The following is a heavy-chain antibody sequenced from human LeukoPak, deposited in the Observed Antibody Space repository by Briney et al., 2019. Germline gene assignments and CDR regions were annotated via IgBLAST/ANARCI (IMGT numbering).Heavy chain of an antibody. CDR2: INPNNGDT. D-gene: IGHD3-10*01. Sequence: GASVKVSCKASGYTFTDYYMHWVRQAPGQGLEWMGWINPNNGDTNYAQKFQGTVTMTRDTSRSTAYMEINSLRADDTRIYDSAGHPLASGKYYAYWGQGTQVTVSS. CDR3: AGHPLASGKYYAY. V-gene: IGHV1-2*02. J-gene: IGHJ4*02. CDR1: GYTFTDYY.